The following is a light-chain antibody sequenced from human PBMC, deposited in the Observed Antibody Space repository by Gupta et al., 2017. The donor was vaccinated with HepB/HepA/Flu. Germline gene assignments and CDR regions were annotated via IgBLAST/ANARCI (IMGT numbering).Light chain of an antibody. CDR2: DAS. J-gene: IGKJ1*01. V-gene: IGKV3-11*01. CDR1: KSISNR. CDR3: RQGRRGPRT. Sequence: VLPHPPGTLSSAAEERATISCRASKSISNRLAWYHQKPGQAPKLLIYDASNRAPGIPARFSGSGSGTDFTLNISRLEAEDVAVYYCRQGRRGPRTFGQWTKVEIK.